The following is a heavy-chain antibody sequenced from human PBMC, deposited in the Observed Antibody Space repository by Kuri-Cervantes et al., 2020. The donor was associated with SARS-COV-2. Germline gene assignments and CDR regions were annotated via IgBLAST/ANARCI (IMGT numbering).Heavy chain of an antibody. CDR1: GFTFSSYW. CDR2: INSDGSST. J-gene: IGHJ6*02. D-gene: IGHD3-3*01. V-gene: IGHV3-74*01. Sequence: LSLTCVASGFTFSSYWMHWVRKAPGKGLVWVSRINSDGSSTSYADSVKGRFTISRDNAKNTLYLQMNSLRAEDTAVYYCARDRYDFWSGLGYYYYGMDVWGQGTTVTVSS. CDR3: ARDRYDFWSGLGYYYYGMDV.